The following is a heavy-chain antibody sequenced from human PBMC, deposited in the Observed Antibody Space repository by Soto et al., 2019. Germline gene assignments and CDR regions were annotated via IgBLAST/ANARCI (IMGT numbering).Heavy chain of an antibody. V-gene: IGHV4-34*01. D-gene: IGHD6-19*01. CDR1: GGSFSGYY. CDR2: INHSGST. CDR3: ARIDRVAGTYYYYGMDV. J-gene: IGHJ6*02. Sequence: SETLSLTCAVYGGSFSGYYWSWIRQPPGKGLEWIGEINHSGSTNYNPSLKSRVTISVDTSKNQFSLKLSSVTAADTAVYYCARIDRVAGTYYYYGMDVWGQGTTVTVSS.